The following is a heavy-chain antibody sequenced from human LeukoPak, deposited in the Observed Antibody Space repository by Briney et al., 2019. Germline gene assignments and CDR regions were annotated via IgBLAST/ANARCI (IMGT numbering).Heavy chain of an antibody. D-gene: IGHD2-15*01. CDR2: ISSSSSYT. V-gene: IGHV3-11*06. CDR1: GFTFSDYY. Sequence: GGSLRLSCAASGFTFSDYYMSWIRQAPGKGLEWVPCISSSSSYTNYADSVKGRFTISRDNAKNSLYLQMNSLRAEDTAVYYCARAAVAATRTFDYWGQGTLVTVSS. J-gene: IGHJ4*02. CDR3: ARAAVAATRTFDY.